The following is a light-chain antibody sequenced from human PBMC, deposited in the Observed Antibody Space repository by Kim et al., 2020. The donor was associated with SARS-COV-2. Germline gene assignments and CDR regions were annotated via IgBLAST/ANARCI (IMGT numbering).Light chain of an antibody. V-gene: IGKV3-11*01. CDR3: QQGYT. J-gene: IGKJ2*01. CDR1: QSVSSY. Sequence: EIVLTQSPATLSLSPGERATLSCRASQSVSSYLAWYQQKPGQAPRLLIYDASNRATGIPARFSGSGSGTDFTLTTSSLEPEDFAVYYCQQGYTFGQGTKLEI. CDR2: DAS.